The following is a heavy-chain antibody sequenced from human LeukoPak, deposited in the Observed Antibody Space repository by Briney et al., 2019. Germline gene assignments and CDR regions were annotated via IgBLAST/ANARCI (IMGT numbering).Heavy chain of an antibody. CDR3: ARHRYCTTGICRKIDY. CDR1: GYSLTGYW. J-gene: IGHJ4*02. V-gene: IGHV5-51*01. CDR2: NYPGDSHT. D-gene: IGHD2-8*01. Sequence: GEVLKICCKGSGYSLTGYWTAWVRQMSGKGLEFMGTNYPGDSHTRYSPSVQGQANISADKCINPAHPQCSTLKAPDTAMYYCARHRYCTTGICRKIDYWGQGTLVTVSS.